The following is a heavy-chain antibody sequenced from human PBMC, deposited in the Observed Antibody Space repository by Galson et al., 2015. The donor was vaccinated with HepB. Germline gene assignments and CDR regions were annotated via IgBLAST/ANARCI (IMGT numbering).Heavy chain of an antibody. D-gene: IGHD3-22*01. J-gene: IGHJ4*02. Sequence: LSLTCAVYGGSFSGYYWSWIRQPPGKGLEWIGYIYYSGSTNYNPSLKSRVTISVDTSKNQFSLKLSSVTAADTAVYYCARGSPDYYDSGVPDYWGQGTLVTVSS. V-gene: IGHV4-59*01. CDR2: IYYSGST. CDR3: ARGSPDYYDSGVPDY. CDR1: GGSFSGYY.